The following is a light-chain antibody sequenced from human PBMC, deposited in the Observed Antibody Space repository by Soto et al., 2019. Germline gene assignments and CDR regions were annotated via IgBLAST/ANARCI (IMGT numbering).Light chain of an antibody. CDR3: AAWDDSLIGHVV. V-gene: IGLV1-44*01. Sequence: QSVLTQPPSASGTPGQRVTISCSGSSSNIGSNPVNWYQQVPGTAPKLLIYGNNQRPSGVPDRVSGSKAGTSASLAISGLQSEDEADYFCAAWDDSLIGHVVFGGGTKLTVL. CDR1: SSNIGSNP. CDR2: GNN. J-gene: IGLJ2*01.